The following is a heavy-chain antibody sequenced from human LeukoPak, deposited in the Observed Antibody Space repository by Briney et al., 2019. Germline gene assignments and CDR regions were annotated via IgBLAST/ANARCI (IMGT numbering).Heavy chain of an antibody. Sequence: GGSLRLSCAASGFTFSRYEMNWVSQAPGKGLEWVSYISSSGSTIYYADSAKGRFTISRDNAKNTLYLQMKSLRAEDTAEYYCARGGGTTGTADYYYYMDVWGKGTTVTVSS. J-gene: IGHJ6*03. D-gene: IGHD1-1*01. CDR1: GFTFSRYE. CDR2: ISSSGSTI. CDR3: ARGGGTTGTADYYYYMDV. V-gene: IGHV3-48*03.